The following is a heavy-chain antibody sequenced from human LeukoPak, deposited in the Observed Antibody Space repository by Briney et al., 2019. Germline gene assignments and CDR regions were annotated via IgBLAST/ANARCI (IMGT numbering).Heavy chain of an antibody. Sequence: SETLSLTCTVSGDSISSGDYYWSWIRQPAGKGLEWIGRISSSGSTNYNPSLKSRVTISVDTSKNQFSLKLSSVTAADTAVYYCARVSVVTADFDYWGQGTLVTVSS. CDR1: GDSISSGDYY. CDR2: ISSSGST. CDR3: ARVSVVTADFDY. V-gene: IGHV4-61*02. J-gene: IGHJ4*02. D-gene: IGHD4-23*01.